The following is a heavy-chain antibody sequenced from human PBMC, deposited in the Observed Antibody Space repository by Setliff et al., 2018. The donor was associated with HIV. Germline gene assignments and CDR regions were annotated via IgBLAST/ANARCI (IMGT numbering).Heavy chain of an antibody. CDR2: INHSGST. CDR3: ARGLPGTYRYSYYYYYMDV. V-gene: IGHV4-34*01. D-gene: IGHD3-16*02. J-gene: IGHJ6*03. Sequence: SETLSLTCAVYGGSFSGYYWSWVRQPPGKGLEWIGEINHSGSTNYNPSLKSRVTISIDTSKNQFSLKVSSVTAADTALYYCARGLPGTYRYSYYYYYMDVWDKGTTVTVSS. CDR1: GGSFSGYY.